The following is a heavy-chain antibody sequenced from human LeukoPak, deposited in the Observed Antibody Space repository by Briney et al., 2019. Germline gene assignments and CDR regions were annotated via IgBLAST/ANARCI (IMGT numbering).Heavy chain of an antibody. CDR3: AKDHGSGTYYYYGMDV. CDR1: GFTFDDYA. J-gene: IGHJ6*02. Sequence: ALRLSCAASGFTFDDYAMHWVRQAPGKGLEWVSGISWNNGSIGYADSVKGRFTISRDNAKNSLYLQMNSLRAEDTALYYCAKDHGSGTYYYYGMDVWGQGATVTVSS. V-gene: IGHV3-9*01. D-gene: IGHD3-10*01. CDR2: ISWNNGSI.